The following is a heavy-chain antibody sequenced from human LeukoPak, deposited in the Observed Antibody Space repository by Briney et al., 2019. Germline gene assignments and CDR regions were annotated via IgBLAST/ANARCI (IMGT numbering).Heavy chain of an antibody. D-gene: IGHD3-22*01. CDR2: ISGSGDST. CDR1: GFTLRSYV. J-gene: IGHJ4*02. Sequence: PGGSLRLSCVASGFTLRSYVMNWVRQTPGKGLEWVSSISGSGDSTFYADSVKGRFSISRDNSKNTLYLQVNGLRVEDTAFYYCANGPTASGYFAYFDYWGQGTPVTVSS. V-gene: IGHV3-23*01. CDR3: ANGPTASGYFAYFDY.